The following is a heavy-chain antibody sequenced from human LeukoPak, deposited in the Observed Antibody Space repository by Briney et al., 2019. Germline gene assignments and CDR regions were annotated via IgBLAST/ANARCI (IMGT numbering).Heavy chain of an antibody. J-gene: IGHJ4*02. V-gene: IGHV3-23*01. Sequence: PGGSLRLSCAASGFTFSSYGMSWVRHAPGKGLEWVSGISVSVDSTYYADSVKGRFTISRDNSKNTVYLQMNSLRAEDTAAYYCARGSKTAGTIYSFDYWGQGTLVTVSS. D-gene: IGHD6-13*01. CDR2: ISVSVDST. CDR3: ARGSKTAGTIYSFDY. CDR1: GFTFSSYG.